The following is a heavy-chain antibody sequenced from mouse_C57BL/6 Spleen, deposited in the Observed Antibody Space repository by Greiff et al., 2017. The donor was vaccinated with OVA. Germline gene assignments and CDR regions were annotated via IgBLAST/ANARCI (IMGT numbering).Heavy chain of an antibody. V-gene: IGHV1-50*01. CDR3: AKSYDYDWFAY. CDR2: IDPSDSYT. J-gene: IGHJ3*01. Sequence: VQLQQSGAELVKPGASVKLSCKASGYTFTSYWMHWVKQRPGQGLEWIGEIDPSDSYTNYNQKFKGKATLTVDTSSSTAYMQLSSLTSEDSAVYYCAKSYDYDWFAYWGQGTLVTVSA. D-gene: IGHD2-4*01. CDR1: GYTFTSYW.